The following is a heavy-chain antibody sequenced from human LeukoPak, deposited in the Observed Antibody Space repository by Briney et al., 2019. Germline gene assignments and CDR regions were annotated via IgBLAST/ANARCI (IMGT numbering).Heavy chain of an antibody. CDR2: INHSGST. J-gene: IGHJ4*02. CDR1: GGSFSGYY. D-gene: IGHD5-18*01. V-gene: IGHV4-34*01. CDR3: ARGGRGYSYGPRGYFDY. Sequence: PSETLSLTCAVYGGSFSGYYWSWIRQPPGRGLEWIGEINHSGSTNYNPSLKSRVTISVDTSKNQFSLKLSSVTAADAAVYYCARGGRGYSYGPRGYFDYWGQGTLVTVSS.